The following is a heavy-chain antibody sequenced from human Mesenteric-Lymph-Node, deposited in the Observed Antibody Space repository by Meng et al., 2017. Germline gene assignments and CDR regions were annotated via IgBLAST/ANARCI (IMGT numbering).Heavy chain of an antibody. CDR2: ISAYNGNT. CDR1: GYTFTTYG. J-gene: IGHJ1*01. Sequence: QVQLVQSGADGKKPGDSGKVSCKASGYTFTTYGITWVRQAPGQGLEWMGWISAYNGNTNYAQNLQGRVTMTTDTSTSTAFMELRSLTSDDTAVYYCARDRVLDYYDPSRKGYFQHWGQGTLVTVSS. CDR3: ARDRVLDYYDPSRKGYFQH. D-gene: IGHD3-22*01. V-gene: IGHV1-18*01.